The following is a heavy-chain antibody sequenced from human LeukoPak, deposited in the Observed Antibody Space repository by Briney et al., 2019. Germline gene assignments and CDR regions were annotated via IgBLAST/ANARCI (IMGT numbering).Heavy chain of an antibody. Sequence: GGSLRLSCAASGFTFSSYAMSWVRQAPGKGLEWVSAISGSGGSTYYADSVKGRFTISRDNSKNTLYLQMNSLRAEDTAVYYCARDRRDYDILTGPYYYYGMDVWGQGTMVTVSS. CDR1: GFTFSSYA. V-gene: IGHV3-23*01. D-gene: IGHD3-9*01. CDR3: ARDRRDYDILTGPYYYYGMDV. CDR2: ISGSGGST. J-gene: IGHJ6*02.